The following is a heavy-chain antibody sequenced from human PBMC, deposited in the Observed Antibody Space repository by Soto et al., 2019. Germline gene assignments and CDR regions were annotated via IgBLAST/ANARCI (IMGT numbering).Heavy chain of an antibody. V-gene: IGHV1-69*06. J-gene: IGHJ6*02. CDR2: IIPIFGTA. CDR1: GGTFSSYA. CDR3: ARLVATRYYYYGMDV. D-gene: IGHD5-12*01. Sequence: SVKVSCKASGGTFSSYAISWVRQAPGQGLEWMGGIIPIFGTANCAQKFQGRVTITADKSTSTAYMELSSLRSEDTAVYYCARLVATRYYYYGMDVWGQGTTVTVSS.